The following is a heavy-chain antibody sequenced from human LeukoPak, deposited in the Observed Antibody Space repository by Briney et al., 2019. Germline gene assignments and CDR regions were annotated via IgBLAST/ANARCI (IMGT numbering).Heavy chain of an antibody. CDR3: ARLKLLWSNYFDY. D-gene: IGHD2-2*01. CDR1: GFTFSSYW. CDR2: IKQDGSEK. V-gene: IGHV3-7*01. Sequence: GGSLRLSCAASGFTFSSYWMSWVRQAPGKGLEWVANIKQDGSEKYYVDSVKGRFTISRDNAKNSLYLQMNSLRAEDTAVYYCARLKLLWSNYFDYWGQGTLVTVSS. J-gene: IGHJ4*02.